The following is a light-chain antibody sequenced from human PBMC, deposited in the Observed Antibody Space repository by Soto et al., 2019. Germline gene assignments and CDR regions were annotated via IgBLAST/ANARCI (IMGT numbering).Light chain of an antibody. V-gene: IGKV3-15*01. Sequence: EIVMTQSPGTLSVSPGERATVSCRASQSVSSNLARYQQRPGQAPRLLMYGASTRATGIPARFSGSGSGTEFTLTISSLQSEDFAVYYCQQYNKWPLFTFGPGKRVDMK. CDR3: QQYNKWPLFT. J-gene: IGKJ3*01. CDR1: QSVSSN. CDR2: GAS.